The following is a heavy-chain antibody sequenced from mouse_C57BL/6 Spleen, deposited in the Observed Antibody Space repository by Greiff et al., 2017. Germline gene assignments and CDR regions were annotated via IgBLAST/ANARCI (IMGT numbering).Heavy chain of an antibody. V-gene: IGHV2-5*01. CDR2: IWRGGNT. J-gene: IGHJ2*01. CDR3: DKKELSGAYFDY. Sequence: QVQLQQSGPGLVQPSQSLSITCTVSGFSLTSYGVHWVRQSPGKGLEWLGVIWRGGNTDYNAAFMSRLGITKDNSKSQDFFKMNSLQADDTAIYCCDKKELSGAYFDYWGQGTTLTVSS. CDR1: GFSLTSYG. D-gene: IGHD1-3*01.